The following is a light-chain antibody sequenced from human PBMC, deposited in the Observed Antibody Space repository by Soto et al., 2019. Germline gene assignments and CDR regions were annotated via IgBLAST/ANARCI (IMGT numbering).Light chain of an antibody. CDR3: QQYGTSLP. CDR1: QSVSSSY. J-gene: IGKJ5*01. CDR2: GAS. Sequence: PGDRATLSCRASQSVSSSYLAWYQQKPGQAPRLLIYGASTRATGIPDRFSGSGSGTDFTLTISRLEPEDFAVYYCQQYGTSLPFGQGTRLEIK. V-gene: IGKV3-20*01.